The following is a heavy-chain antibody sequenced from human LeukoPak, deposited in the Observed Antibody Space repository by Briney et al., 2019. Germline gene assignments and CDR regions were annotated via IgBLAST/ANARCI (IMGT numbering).Heavy chain of an antibody. J-gene: IGHJ4*02. CDR3: ARHTVWVGYD. Sequence: PSETLSLTCTVSGDSISTSSSYWGWIRQPPGKGLEWIGSIYYSGSTYYNPSLKSRVTISVDTSKSQFSLKLNSVTAADTAVYYCARHTVWVGYDWGQGTLVTGSS. V-gene: IGHV4-39*01. D-gene: IGHD5-12*01. CDR2: IYYSGST. CDR1: GDSISTSSSY.